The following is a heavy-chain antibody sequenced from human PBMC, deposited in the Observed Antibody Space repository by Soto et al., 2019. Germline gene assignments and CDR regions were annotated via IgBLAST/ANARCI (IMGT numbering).Heavy chain of an antibody. Sequence: VQLLESGGDLVQPGGSLKLSCVGSGFTFGNYVMNWVRQAPGKGLEWVASISGTGVSTFYAHAVKGRFTVSRDNSKNTLYLYMSSLRADDTAVYFCAKDRHGFTSGWPNWFDPWGQGTLVTVSS. V-gene: IGHV3-23*01. CDR2: ISGTGVST. CDR3: AKDRHGFTSGWPNWFDP. CDR1: GFTFGNYV. J-gene: IGHJ5*02. D-gene: IGHD6-19*01.